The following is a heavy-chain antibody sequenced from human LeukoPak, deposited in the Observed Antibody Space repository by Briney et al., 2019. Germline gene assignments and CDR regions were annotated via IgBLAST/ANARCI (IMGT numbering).Heavy chain of an antibody. CDR3: AKTSVGEGRIIGSGYFDN. CDR2: ISGSGTVT. D-gene: IGHD2-15*01. CDR1: GFTFSNHA. Sequence: GGSLRLSCAASGFTFSNHAMNWVRQAPGKGLEWVSIISGSGTVTYYADSVKGRFTISRDNSKNTLFLQMNSLRAEDTAIYYCAKTSVGEGRIIGSGYFDNWGQGTLVTVSS. V-gene: IGHV3-23*01. J-gene: IGHJ4*02.